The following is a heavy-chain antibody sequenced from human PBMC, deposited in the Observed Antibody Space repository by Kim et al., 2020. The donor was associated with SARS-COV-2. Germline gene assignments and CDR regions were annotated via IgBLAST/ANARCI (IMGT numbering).Heavy chain of an antibody. Sequence: GGSLRLSCSASGFTFGDFAMHWVRQVPGKSLEWLSVISGDGGTTYSSESVKGRFTISRDNRNNSLSLQMNSLTPDDTAVYYCCKDYMRRHSSGWF. V-gene: IGHV3-43*02. CDR3: CKDYMRRHSSGWF. D-gene: IGHD3-22*01. J-gene: IGHJ5*01. CDR2: ISGDGGTT. CDR1: GFTFGDFA.